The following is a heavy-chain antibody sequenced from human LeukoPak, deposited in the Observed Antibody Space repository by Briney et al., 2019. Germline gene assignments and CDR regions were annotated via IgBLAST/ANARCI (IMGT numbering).Heavy chain of an antibody. CDR2: INEGGNEK. J-gene: IGHJ4*02. CDR1: GFTFSSYT. CDR3: ARHPNSNWDY. V-gene: IGHV3-7*03. Sequence: GGSLRLSCAASGFTFSSYTMSWVRQVPGKGLEWVVNINEGGNEKNYVDSVKGRFTASRDNAQNSLYLQMNSLRVEDTAVYYCARHPNSNWDYWGQGTLVTVSS. D-gene: IGHD6-13*01.